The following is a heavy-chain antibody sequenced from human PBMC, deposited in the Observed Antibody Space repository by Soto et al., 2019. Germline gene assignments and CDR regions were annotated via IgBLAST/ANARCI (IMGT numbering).Heavy chain of an antibody. J-gene: IGHJ4*02. CDR1: GYTFTSYA. V-gene: IGHV1-3*01. Sequence: QVQLVQSGAEVKKPGASVKVSCKASGYTFTSYAMHWVRQAPGQRLEWMGWINAGNGNTKYSQKFQGRVTITRDTSASTAYMELSSLRSEDTAVYYCAVGYSSGWDNVDYWGQGTLVTVSS. D-gene: IGHD6-19*01. CDR2: INAGNGNT. CDR3: AVGYSSGWDNVDY.